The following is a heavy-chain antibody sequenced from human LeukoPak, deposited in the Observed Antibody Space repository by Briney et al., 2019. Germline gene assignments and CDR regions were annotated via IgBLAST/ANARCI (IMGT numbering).Heavy chain of an antibody. V-gene: IGHV5-51*03. D-gene: IGHD3-10*01. CDR2: IYPGDSDT. J-gene: IGHJ4*02. CDR1: GGTFNSYA. CDR3: ARLLGPRVRGVDY. Sequence: GASVKVSCKASGGTFNSYAFSWVRQAPGQGVEWMGIIYPGDSDTRYSPSFQGQVTISADKSISTAYLQWSSLKASDTAMYYCARLLGPRVRGVDYWGQGTLVTVSS.